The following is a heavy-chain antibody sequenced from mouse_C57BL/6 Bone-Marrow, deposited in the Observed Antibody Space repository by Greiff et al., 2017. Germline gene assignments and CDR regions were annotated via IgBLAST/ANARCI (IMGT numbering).Heavy chain of an antibody. V-gene: IGHV1-53*01. CDR3: ARSNYLYYYAMDY. D-gene: IGHD2-5*01. CDR1: GYTFTSYW. J-gene: IGHJ4*01. CDR2: INPSNGGT. Sequence: VKLQQPGTELVKPGASVKLSCKASGYTFTSYWMHWVKQRPGQGLEWIGNINPSNGGTNYNEKFKSKATLTVDKSSSTAYMQLSSLTSEDSAVYYCARSNYLYYYAMDYWGQGTSVTVSS.